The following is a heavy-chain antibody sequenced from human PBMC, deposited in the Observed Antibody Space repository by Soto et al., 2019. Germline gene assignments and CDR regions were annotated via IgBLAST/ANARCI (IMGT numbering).Heavy chain of an antibody. J-gene: IGHJ3*01. CDR2: IYYSGST. Sequence: SETLSLTCTVSGGSISSGGYYWSWIRQHPGKGLEWIGYIYYSGSTYYNPSLKSRVTISVDTSKNQFSLKMSSVTAADTAVYYCARADDPGVDAFEFWGQGTMVTVSS. CDR1: GGSISSGGYY. CDR3: ARADDPGVDAFEF. V-gene: IGHV4-31*03. D-gene: IGHD3-3*01.